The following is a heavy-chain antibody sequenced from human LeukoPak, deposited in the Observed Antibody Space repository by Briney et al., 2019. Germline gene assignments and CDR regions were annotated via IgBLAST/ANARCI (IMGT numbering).Heavy chain of an antibody. V-gene: IGHV1-46*01. CDR1: GYTFTSYY. CDR2: INPSGGST. J-gene: IGHJ4*02. Sequence: ASVKVSCKASGYTFTSYYMHWVRQAPGQGLEWMGIINPSGGSTSYAQKFQGRVTMTRDTSTSTVYMELSSLRSEDTAVYYCAREGAHGYCSSTSCYAFDCWGQGTLVTVSS. D-gene: IGHD2-2*01. CDR3: AREGAHGYCSSTSCYAFDC.